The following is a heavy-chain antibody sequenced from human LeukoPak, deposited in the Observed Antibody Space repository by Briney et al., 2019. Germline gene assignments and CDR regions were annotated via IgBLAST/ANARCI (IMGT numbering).Heavy chain of an antibody. CDR2: IYYTGST. Sequence: SQTLSLTCTVSGGSINTGGSYWSWIRLNPGKGLEWLGYIYYTGSTYYNPSLKSRVTISIDTSKNQFSLKVNSVTDADTAVYYCARNLETRVGWFNPWGQGTLVTVSS. V-gene: IGHV4-31*03. CDR3: ARNLETRVGWFNP. J-gene: IGHJ5*02. CDR1: GGSINTGGSY. D-gene: IGHD1-14*01.